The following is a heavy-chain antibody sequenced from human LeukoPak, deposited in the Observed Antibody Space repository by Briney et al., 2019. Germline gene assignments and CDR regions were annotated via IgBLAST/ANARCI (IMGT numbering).Heavy chain of an antibody. V-gene: IGHV3-66*01. D-gene: IGHD1-26*01. J-gene: IGHJ3*02. CDR1: GFTFSSYA. Sequence: GGSLRLSCAASGFTFSSYAMSWVRQAPGKGLEWVSVIYSGGSTYYADSVKGRFTISRDNSKNTLYLQMNSLRAEDTAVYYCARDWVGVHAFDIWGQGTMATVSS. CDR2: IYSGGST. CDR3: ARDWVGVHAFDI.